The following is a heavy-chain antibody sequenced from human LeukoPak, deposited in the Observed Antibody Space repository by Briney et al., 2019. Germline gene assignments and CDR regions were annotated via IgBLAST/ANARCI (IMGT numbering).Heavy chain of an antibody. CDR2: ISGSGDST. CDR3: AKVGYYNDSSGYYLDYFDY. J-gene: IGHJ4*02. D-gene: IGHD3-22*01. CDR1: GFTFSSYG. Sequence: GGSLRLSCAAYGFTFSSYGMSWVRQAPGKGLEWVSAISGSGDSTYYADSVKGRFTISRDNSKNTLYLQMNSLRAEDTAVYYCAKVGYYNDSSGYYLDYFDYWGQGTLVTVSS. V-gene: IGHV3-23*01.